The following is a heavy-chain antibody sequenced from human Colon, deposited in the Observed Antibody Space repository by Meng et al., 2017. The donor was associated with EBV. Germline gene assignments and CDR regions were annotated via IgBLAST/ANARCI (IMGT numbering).Heavy chain of an antibody. CDR1: GFTFSRSA. D-gene: IGHD2-15*01. V-gene: IGHV3-23*01. CDR3: ATALY. CDR2: ISGSGLST. J-gene: IGHJ4*02. Sequence: GRLSEFGGGVVLPGLSLRLDCAASGFTFSRSALSGVRQAPGRGLEWVSTISGSGLSTYYADSVKGRFTISRDNSKNTLYLQMNSLRAEDTALYYCATALYWGQGTLVTVSS.